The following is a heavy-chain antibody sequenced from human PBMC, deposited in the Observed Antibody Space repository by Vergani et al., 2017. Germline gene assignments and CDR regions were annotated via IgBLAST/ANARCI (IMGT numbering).Heavy chain of an antibody. J-gene: IGHJ6*04. Sequence: EVQLLESGGNLIQPGGSLRLSCGASGFTFSSYAMTWVRLAPGKGLQWVSAISGSGGNTFYTDSVKGRFTISRDNSKDTLYLQMNSLRAEDTAIYYCAKARDSKCKGGNCYSYYYGLDLWGEGTTVTVSS. D-gene: IGHD2-21*01. CDR3: AKARDSKCKGGNCYSYYYGLDL. V-gene: IGHV3-23*01. CDR2: ISGSGGNT. CDR1: GFTFSSYA.